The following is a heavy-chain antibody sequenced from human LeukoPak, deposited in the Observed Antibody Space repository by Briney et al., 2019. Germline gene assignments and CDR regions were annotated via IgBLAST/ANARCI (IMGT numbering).Heavy chain of an antibody. CDR2: ISSGSRTI. CDR1: GFTFSNYG. V-gene: IGHV3-48*01. D-gene: IGHD2-8*01. CDR3: ARGCSSRPDY. Sequence: PGGSLRLSCAASGFTFSNYGMNWVRQAPGKGLEWVSYISSGSRTINYADSVKGRFTVSRDKAKNSLYLQMNSLRAEDTAVYYYARGCSSRPDYWGQGTLVTVSS. J-gene: IGHJ4*02.